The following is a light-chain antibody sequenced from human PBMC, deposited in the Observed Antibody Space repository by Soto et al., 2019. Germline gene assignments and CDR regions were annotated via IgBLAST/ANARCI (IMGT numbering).Light chain of an antibody. J-gene: IGLJ1*01. CDR2: EVS. CDR1: SSDVGGYNF. Sequence: QSVLSQPASVSGSPGQSITLSCTGTSSDVGGYNFVSWYQQHPGKAPKVMIYEVSNRPSGVSYRFSGSKSGNTASLTISGLQAEDEADYYCSSYTSSSTRVFGTGTKVTVL. V-gene: IGLV2-14*01. CDR3: SSYTSSSTRV.